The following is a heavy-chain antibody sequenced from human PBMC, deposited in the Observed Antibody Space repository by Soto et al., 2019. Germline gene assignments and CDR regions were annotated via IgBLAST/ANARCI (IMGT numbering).Heavy chain of an antibody. CDR1: GYTFSIYD. J-gene: IGHJ4*02. Sequence: ASVKVSCKASGYTFSIYDINWVRQTTGQGLEWMGWMSPNSGDTGYAQKFQGRVTMTRDTSINTAYMELSSLRFEDTAVYYCARXVQQGSDYWGQGTLVTVSS. V-gene: IGHV1-8*02. CDR3: ARXVQQGSDY. CDR2: MSPNSGDT.